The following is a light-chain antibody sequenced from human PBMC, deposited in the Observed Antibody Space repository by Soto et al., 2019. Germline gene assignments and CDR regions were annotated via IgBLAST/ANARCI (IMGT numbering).Light chain of an antibody. CDR2: AAS. V-gene: IGKV1-9*01. CDR3: QQLNSYPIT. J-gene: IGKJ5*01. CDR1: QGISSY. Sequence: IQLTQAPSSLSASVGDIVTITWRASQGISSYLAWYQQKPGKAPKLLIYAASTLQSGVPSRFSGSGSGTDFTPTISSLQPEDFATYYCQQLNSYPITCGKGTRLGIK.